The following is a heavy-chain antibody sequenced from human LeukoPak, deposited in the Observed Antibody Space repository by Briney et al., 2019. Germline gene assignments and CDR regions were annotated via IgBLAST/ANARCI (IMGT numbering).Heavy chain of an antibody. J-gene: IGHJ4*02. V-gene: IGHV1-24*01. CDR3: ATGGFGTMVRGVMFY. D-gene: IGHD3-10*01. Sequence: ASVKVSCKVSGYTLTELSMHWVRQAPGKGLEWMGGFDPEDGETIYAQKFQGRVTMTEDTSTDTAYMELSSLRSEDTAVYYCATGGFGTMVRGVMFYWGQGTLVTVSS. CDR1: GYTLTELS. CDR2: FDPEDGET.